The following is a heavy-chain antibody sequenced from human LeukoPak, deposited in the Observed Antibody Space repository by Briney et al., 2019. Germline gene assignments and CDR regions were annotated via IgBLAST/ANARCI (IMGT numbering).Heavy chain of an antibody. D-gene: IGHD4/OR15-4a*01. J-gene: IGHJ3*02. CDR3: TTFDYAAFLI. CDR1: GFTSSNAW. Sequence: GGSLTLSCAVSGFTSSNAWMSWVRQAPGKGLEWVGRIKSKTDGGTRDYAAPVKGRYTISRDDSKNTLYLQMNSLKTEDTAVYYCTTFDYAAFLIWGQGTMVTVSS. V-gene: IGHV3-15*01. CDR2: IKSKTDGGTR.